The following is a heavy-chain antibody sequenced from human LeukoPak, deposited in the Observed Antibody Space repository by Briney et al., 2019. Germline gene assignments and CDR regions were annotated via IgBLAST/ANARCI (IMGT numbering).Heavy chain of an antibody. V-gene: IGHV3-7*01. CDR2: IKQDGSEK. Sequence: GGSLRLSCAASGFTFSSYWMSWVRQAPGKGLEWVANIKQDGSEKYYVDSVKGRFTISRDNAKNSLYLQMNSLRAEDTAVYYCARDLIRDSGVKADAFDIWGQGTMVTVS. J-gene: IGHJ3*02. CDR3: ARDLIRDSGVKADAFDI. D-gene: IGHD4-23*01. CDR1: GFTFSSYW.